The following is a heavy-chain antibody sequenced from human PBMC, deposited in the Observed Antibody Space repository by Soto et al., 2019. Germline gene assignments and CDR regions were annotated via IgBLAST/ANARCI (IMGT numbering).Heavy chain of an antibody. J-gene: IGHJ4*02. D-gene: IGHD7-27*01. CDR2: IYYSGST. Sequence: SETLSLTCTVSGGSISSYYWSWIRQPPGKGLEWIGYIYYSGSTNYNPSLKSRVTISVDTSKNQFSLKLSSVTAADTAVYYCATLGPLTGYWGQGTLVTVSS. V-gene: IGHV4-59*01. CDR3: ATLGPLTGY. CDR1: GGSISSYY.